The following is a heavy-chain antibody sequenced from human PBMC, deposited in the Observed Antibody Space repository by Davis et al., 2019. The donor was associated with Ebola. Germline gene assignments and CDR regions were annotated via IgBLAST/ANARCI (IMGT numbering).Heavy chain of an antibody. CDR2: INHSRST. D-gene: IGHD2-2*01. Sequence: PSETLSLTCAVYGGSFSGYYWSWIRQPPGKGLEWIGEINHSRSTNYNPSLKSRVTMSVDTSKNQFSLKLSSVIAADTAVYYCASRPSILRTSTSCHEYNWFDPWGQGTLVTVSS. J-gene: IGHJ5*02. CDR3: ASRPSILRTSTSCHEYNWFDP. CDR1: GGSFSGYY. V-gene: IGHV4-34*01.